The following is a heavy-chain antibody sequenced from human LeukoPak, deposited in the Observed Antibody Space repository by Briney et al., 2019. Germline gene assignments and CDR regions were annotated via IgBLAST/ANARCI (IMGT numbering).Heavy chain of an antibody. CDR1: GYTFTSYG. CDR3: ARGVDNSSSWYGALNNYYYYYMDV. V-gene: IGHV1-18*01. D-gene: IGHD6-13*01. CDR2: ISAYNGNT. Sequence: GASVKVSCKASGYTFTSYGISWVRQAPGQGLEWMGWISAYNGNTNYAQKLQGRVTMTTDTSTSTAYMELRSLRSDDTAVYYCARGVDNSSSWYGALNNYYYYYMDVWGKGTTVTVSS. J-gene: IGHJ6*03.